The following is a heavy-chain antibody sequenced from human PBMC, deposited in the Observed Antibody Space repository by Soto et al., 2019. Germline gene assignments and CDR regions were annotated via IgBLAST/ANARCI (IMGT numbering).Heavy chain of an antibody. Sequence: SETLCLSWAVSVGSISVFGCSCSWIRHPPGKGREWIVYIYHSGSTYYNPSLKSRVTISVDRSKNQFSLKLSSVTAADTAVYYCARTYCGGDCYYYYFDYWGQGTLVTVSS. J-gene: IGHJ4*02. CDR3: ARTYCGGDCYYYYFDY. V-gene: IGHV4-30-2*01. CDR1: VGSISVFGCS. D-gene: IGHD2-21*02. CDR2: IYHSGST.